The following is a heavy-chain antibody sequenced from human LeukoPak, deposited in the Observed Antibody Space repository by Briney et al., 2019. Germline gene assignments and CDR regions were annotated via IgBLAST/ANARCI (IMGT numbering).Heavy chain of an antibody. J-gene: IGHJ5*02. V-gene: IGHV4-39*01. CDR3: ARSSGVVIHNWFDP. CDR2: IYYSWST. CDR1: GGSIRGSSYY. Sequence: PSETLSLTCTASGGSIRGSSYYWVWIRQPPGKGLVGIGTIYYSWSTYYNPSLKSRVTISADTSKNKLSLKVRSVTAADTAVYYCARSSGVVIHNWFDPWGQGTLVTVSS. D-gene: IGHD3-3*01.